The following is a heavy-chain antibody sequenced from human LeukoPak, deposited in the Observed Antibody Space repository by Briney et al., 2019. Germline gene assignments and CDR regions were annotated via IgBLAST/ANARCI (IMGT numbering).Heavy chain of an antibody. Sequence: GRSLRLSCAASGFTFSSYAMHWVRQAPGKGLEWVAVISYDGSNKYYADSVKGRFTISRDNSKNTLYLQMNSLRAEDTAVYYCAKDGDPTAAAGDYYYYYLDVWGKGTTVTVSS. CDR3: AKDGDPTAAAGDYYYYYLDV. V-gene: IGHV3-30*04. CDR2: ISYDGSNK. J-gene: IGHJ6*03. CDR1: GFTFSSYA. D-gene: IGHD6-13*01.